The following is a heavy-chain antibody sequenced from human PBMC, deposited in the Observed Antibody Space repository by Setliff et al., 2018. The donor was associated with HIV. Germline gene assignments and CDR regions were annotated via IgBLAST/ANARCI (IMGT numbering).Heavy chain of an antibody. CDR3: ARRIDDSGSFPDKNWFDT. J-gene: IGHJ5*02. CDR1: GYTFNNYG. CDR2: INTHSGYT. Sequence: ASVKVSCKASGYTFNNYGISWVRQAPGQGLEWMGWINTHSGYTNYAQNVQGRLTMTTDTSTSTAYMELRSLRSDDTAVYYCARRIDDSGSFPDKNWFDTWGQGSL. D-gene: IGHD3-10*01. V-gene: IGHV1-18*01.